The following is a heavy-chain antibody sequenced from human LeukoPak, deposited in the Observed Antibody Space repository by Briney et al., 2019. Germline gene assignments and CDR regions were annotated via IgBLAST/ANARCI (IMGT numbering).Heavy chain of an antibody. Sequence: GGSLRLSCAASGFTFSSYAMNWVREAPGKGLEWVSFISGSGDTTYYADSVKGRFTISRDSSKNTLYLQMNSLRAEDTAVYYCAKSRGESRGASNYWGQGTLVTVSS. J-gene: IGHJ4*02. D-gene: IGHD1-26*01. CDR1: GFTFSSYA. V-gene: IGHV3-23*01. CDR3: AKSRGESRGASNY. CDR2: ISGSGDTT.